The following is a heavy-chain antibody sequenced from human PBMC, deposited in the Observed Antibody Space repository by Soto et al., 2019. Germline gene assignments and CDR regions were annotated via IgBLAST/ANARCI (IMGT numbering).Heavy chain of an antibody. CDR3: ARDIAISERVTFDY. CDR1: GGTFSSYA. D-gene: IGHD2-21*02. J-gene: IGHJ4*02. V-gene: IGHV1-69*13. Sequence: SVKVSCKAPGGTFSSYAISWVRQAPGQGLEWMGGIIPIFGTANYAQKFQGRVTITADESTSTAYMELSSLRSEDTAVYYCARDIAISERVTFDYWSQGTRVTVSS. CDR2: IIPIFGTA.